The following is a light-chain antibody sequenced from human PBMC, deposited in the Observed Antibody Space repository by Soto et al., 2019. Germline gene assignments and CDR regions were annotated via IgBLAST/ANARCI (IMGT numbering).Light chain of an antibody. Sequence: QSVLTQPPSLSGAPGQNIIISCTGGGSNIGAGFDVHWYQQLPGTAPKLLIYGNTNRPSGVPDRFSVSKSGTSASLVITGLQAEDEADYYCQSYDTGLSGPVVFGGGTKLTVL. J-gene: IGLJ2*01. CDR2: GNT. CDR1: GSNIGAGFD. CDR3: QSYDTGLSGPVV. V-gene: IGLV1-40*01.